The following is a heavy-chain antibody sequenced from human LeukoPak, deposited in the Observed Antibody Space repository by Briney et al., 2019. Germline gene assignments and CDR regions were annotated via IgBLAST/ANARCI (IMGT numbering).Heavy chain of an antibody. CDR3: TRGAGATGGRDYYSNL. CDR1: GFTFNIYA. CDR2: ISNDANNK. D-gene: IGHD1-1*01. Sequence: GPLRLSCAGSGFTFNIYAMHWVRQAPGKGLEWVAVISNDANNKHYADSVKGRFTISRDNSKNMLYLQMDSLRPEDTALYYCTRGAGATGGRDYYSNLWGQGMLVTVSS. V-gene: IGHV3-30*04. J-gene: IGHJ4*02.